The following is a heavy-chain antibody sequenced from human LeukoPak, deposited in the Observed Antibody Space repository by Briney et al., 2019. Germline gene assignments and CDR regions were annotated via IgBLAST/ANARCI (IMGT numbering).Heavy chain of an antibody. CDR1: GFTFSNAW. D-gene: IGHD3-22*01. V-gene: IGHV3-15*01. CDR2: IKSKTDGGTT. J-gene: IGHJ3*02. Sequence: PGGSLRLSCAASGFTFSNAWMSWVRQAPGKGLEWVGRIKSKTDGGTTDYAAPVKGRFTISRDDSKNTLYLQMNSLKTEDTAVYYCTTDITMIVVVITLAFDIWGQGTMVTVSS. CDR3: TTDITMIVVVITLAFDI.